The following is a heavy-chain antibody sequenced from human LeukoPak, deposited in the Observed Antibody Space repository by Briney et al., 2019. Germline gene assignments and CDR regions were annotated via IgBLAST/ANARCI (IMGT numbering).Heavy chain of an antibody. CDR1: GFTFSGYY. CDR2: RSISGSTK. D-gene: IGHD3/OR15-3a*01. Sequence: GGSLRLSCAASGFTFSGYYMRWIRQAPGKGLEWVSYRSISGSTKYYADSVKGRFAISRDNAKNSLYLQMNSLRAEDTAVYYCARRRDFIDYWGQGTLVTVSS. J-gene: IGHJ4*02. CDR3: ARRRDFIDY. V-gene: IGHV3-11*04.